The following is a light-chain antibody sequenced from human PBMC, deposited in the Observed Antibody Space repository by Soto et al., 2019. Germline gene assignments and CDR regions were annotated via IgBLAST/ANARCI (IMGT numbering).Light chain of an antibody. Sequence: QSVLTPPPSASGTPGQRLTLSCSGSSSNIGSNTVTWYQQLPGTAPKVLIHSNDRRPSGVPDRFSGSKSGTSASLAISGLRSDDEADDYCAAWADSLNGLVFGGGTQLTVL. V-gene: IGLV1-44*01. CDR2: SND. CDR1: SSNIGSNT. CDR3: AAWADSLNGLV. J-gene: IGLJ2*01.